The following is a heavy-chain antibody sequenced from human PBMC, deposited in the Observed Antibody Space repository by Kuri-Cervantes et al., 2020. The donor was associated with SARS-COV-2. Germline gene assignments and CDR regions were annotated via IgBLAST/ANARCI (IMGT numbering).Heavy chain of an antibody. D-gene: IGHD3-10*01. Sequence: GESLKIPCAASGFTFSSYAMHWVRQAPGKGLEWVAVIAYDGSNKYYGNSVKGRFTISRDNSKNTLYLQMNSLRAEDTAVYCCATDRVRVVTHNFDYWGQGTLVTVSS. CDR1: GFTFSSYA. CDR3: ATDRVRVVTHNFDY. J-gene: IGHJ4*02. V-gene: IGHV3-30-3*01. CDR2: IAYDGSNK.